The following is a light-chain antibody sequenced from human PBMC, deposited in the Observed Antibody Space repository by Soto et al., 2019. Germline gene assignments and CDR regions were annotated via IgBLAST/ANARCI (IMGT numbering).Light chain of an antibody. CDR1: SSDVGGYNY. V-gene: IGLV2-14*01. Sequence: QSALTQPASVSGSPGQSITISCTGTSSDVGGYNYVSWYQQHPGKAPKLMIYDVSNRPSGVSNRFSGSKSGNTASLTISGVEAEDEADYYCSAYTGSGTLYVFGTGTKVAVL. J-gene: IGLJ1*01. CDR3: SAYTGSGTLYV. CDR2: DVS.